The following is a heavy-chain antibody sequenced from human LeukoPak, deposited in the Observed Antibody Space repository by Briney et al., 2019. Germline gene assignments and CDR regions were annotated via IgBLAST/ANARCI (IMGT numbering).Heavy chain of an antibody. CDR3: ARRLTQYDCFDP. CDR2: TYYRSTWYN. V-gene: IGHV6-1*01. J-gene: IGHJ5*02. D-gene: IGHD2-2*01. CDR1: GDSVSSHSVT. Sequence: PSQTLSLTCAISGDSVSSHSVTWNWIRQSPSRRLEWLGRTYYRSTWYNDYAVSVRGRITVNPDTSKNQFSLHLNSVTPEDTAVYYCARRLTQYDCFDPWGQGILVTVSS.